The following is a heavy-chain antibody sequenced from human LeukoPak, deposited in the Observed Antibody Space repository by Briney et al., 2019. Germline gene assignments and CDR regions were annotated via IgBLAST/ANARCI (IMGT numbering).Heavy chain of an antibody. CDR2: ISSVSNYI. D-gene: IGHD4-17*01. CDR1: GFTFSAYI. CDR3: AKAAYGDYVNWFDP. V-gene: IGHV3-21*04. Sequence: GGSLRLSCAASGFTFSAYIMHWVRQAPGRGLEWVASISSVSNYIYYADSVKGRFTISRDNSKNTLYLQMNSLRAEDTALYYCAKAAYGDYVNWFDPWGQGILVIVSS. J-gene: IGHJ5*02.